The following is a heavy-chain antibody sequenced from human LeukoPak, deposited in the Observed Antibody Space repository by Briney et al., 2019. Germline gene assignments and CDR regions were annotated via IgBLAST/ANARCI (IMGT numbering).Heavy chain of an antibody. CDR3: ARDFPSYYYYGMDV. Sequence: TFSSYDMSWVRQAPGKGLEWIGSIYYSGSTYYNPSLKSRVTISVDTSKNQFSLKLSSVTAADTAVYYCARDFPSYYYYGMDVWGQGTTVTVSS. CDR2: IYYSGST. J-gene: IGHJ6*02. V-gene: IGHV4-39*07. CDR1: TFSSYD.